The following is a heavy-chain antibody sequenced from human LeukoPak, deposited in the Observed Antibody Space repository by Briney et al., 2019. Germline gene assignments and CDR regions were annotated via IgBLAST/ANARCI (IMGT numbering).Heavy chain of an antibody. CDR1: GFTFSSYG. CDR2: ISYDGSNK. J-gene: IGHJ5*02. V-gene: IGHV3-30*18. Sequence: AGGSLRLSCAASGFTFSSYGMHWVRQAPGKGLEWVAVISYDGSNKYYADSVKGRLTISRDNSKNTLYLQMNSLRAEDTAVYYRAKLPGWFGEARGWFDPWGQGTLVTVSS. CDR3: AKLPGWFGEARGWFDP. D-gene: IGHD3-10*01.